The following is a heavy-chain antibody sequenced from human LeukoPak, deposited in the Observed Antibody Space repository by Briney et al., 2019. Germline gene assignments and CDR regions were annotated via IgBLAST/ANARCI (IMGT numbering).Heavy chain of an antibody. V-gene: IGHV4-59*01. CDR1: GFTFSSYW. D-gene: IGHD2/OR15-2a*01. J-gene: IGHJ6*03. Sequence: GSLRLSCAASGFTFSSYWMSWIRQPPGKGLEWIGYIYYSGSTNYNPSLKSRVTISVDTSKNQFSLKLSSVTAADTAVYYCARGRIVYYYMDVWGKGTTVTISS. CDR3: ARGRIVYYYMDV. CDR2: IYYSGST.